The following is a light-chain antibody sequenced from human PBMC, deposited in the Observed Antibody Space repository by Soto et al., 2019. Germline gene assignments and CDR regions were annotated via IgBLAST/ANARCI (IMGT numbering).Light chain of an antibody. V-gene: IGKV4-1*01. J-gene: IGKJ4*01. CDR3: QQYFDVPFT. CDR1: RSVLYKSNNKNH. CDR2: WAS. Sequence: DIVMTQSPDSLAVSLGERATMNCKCSRSVLYKSNNKNHLPCYHQQPGQPPQLIIYWASTQESGVPERFSGSGSGTDFTLTISSLEAEDVAFYWCQQYFDVPFTFGGGTKVEI.